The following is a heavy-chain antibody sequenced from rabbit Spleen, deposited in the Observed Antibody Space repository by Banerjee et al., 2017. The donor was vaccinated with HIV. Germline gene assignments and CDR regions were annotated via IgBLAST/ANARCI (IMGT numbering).Heavy chain of an antibody. J-gene: IGHJ4*01. Sequence: QEQLEESGGDLVKPEGSLTLTCTASGFSLSGSYWICWVRQAPGKGLEWIACIGIAGGSPGYASWAKGRFTISKTSSTTVTLQMTSLTGADTATYFCARDGDDDMGDFDLWGQGTLVTVS. V-gene: IGHV1S45*01. CDR3: ARDGDDDMGDFDL. CDR1: GFSLSGSYW. D-gene: IGHD2-1*01. CDR2: IGIAGGSP.